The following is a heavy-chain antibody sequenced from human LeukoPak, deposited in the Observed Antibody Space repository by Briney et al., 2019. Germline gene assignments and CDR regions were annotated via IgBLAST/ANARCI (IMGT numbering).Heavy chain of an antibody. V-gene: IGHV4-59*01. J-gene: IGHJ4*02. CDR3: ARDFGDHYFDY. D-gene: IGHD3-16*01. CDR1: GDSISNYY. CDR2: IYYSGST. Sequence: SETLSLTCTVSGDSISNYYWSWIRQPPGKGLEWIGYIYYSGSTNYNPSLKSRVTISEDTSKNQFSLKLSSVTAADTAVYYCARDFGDHYFDYWGQGTLVTVSS.